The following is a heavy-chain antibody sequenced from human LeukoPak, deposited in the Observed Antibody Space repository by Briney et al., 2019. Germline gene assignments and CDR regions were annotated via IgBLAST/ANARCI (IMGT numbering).Heavy chain of an antibody. V-gene: IGHV3-53*01. CDR1: GFTVSSNY. CDR3: ARDLNGVRTFDI. J-gene: IGHJ3*02. Sequence: GGSLRLSCAASGFTVSSNYMSWVRQAPGKGLEWVSVLYTSGTTYYANSVKGRFTISRDDSKNTLYLQMNSLRDADTAVYYCARDLNGVRTFDIWGQGTMVTVSS. CDR2: LYTSGTT. D-gene: IGHD2-8*01.